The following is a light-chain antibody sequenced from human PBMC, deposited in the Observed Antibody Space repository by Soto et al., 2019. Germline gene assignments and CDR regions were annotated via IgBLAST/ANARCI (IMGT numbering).Light chain of an antibody. CDR2: DAS. CDR1: QSVSSS. J-gene: IGKJ1*01. CDR3: QQRSNWPPT. Sequence: EIVLTQSPATLSLSPGERATLSCRASQSVSSSLAWYQQKPGQAPRLLMYDASNRAPGIPARLSGSGSGTDFTLTISSLAPEDFALYYFQQRSNWPPTFGQGTKVEIK. V-gene: IGKV3-11*01.